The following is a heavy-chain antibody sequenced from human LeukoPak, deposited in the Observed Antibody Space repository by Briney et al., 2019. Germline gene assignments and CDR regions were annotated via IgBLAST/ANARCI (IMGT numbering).Heavy chain of an antibody. J-gene: IGHJ5*02. CDR1: GGTFSNYA. CDR3: ARDLQYCTNGVCSRRYPS. V-gene: IGHV1-69*01. D-gene: IGHD2-8*01. CDR2: IIPIFGTA. Sequence: GSSVKVSCKASGGTFSNYAISWVRQAPGQGLEWMGGIIPIFGTANYAQKFQGRVTITADESTSTAYMELSSLRSEDTAVYYCARDLQYCTNGVCSRRYPSWGQGTLVTVSS.